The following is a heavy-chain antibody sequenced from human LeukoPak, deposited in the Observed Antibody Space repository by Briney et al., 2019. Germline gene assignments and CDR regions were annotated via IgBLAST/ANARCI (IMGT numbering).Heavy chain of an antibody. Sequence: SETLSLTCTVSGGSISSSSYYWGWIRQPPGKGLEWIGSIYYSGSTYYDPSLKSRVTISVDTSKNQFSLKLSSVTAADTAAYYCVGYCSSTSCYGLVELLWFGGSMDVWGQGTTVTVSS. CDR1: GGSISSSSYY. V-gene: IGHV4-39*01. CDR2: IYYSGST. CDR3: VGYCSSTSCYGLVELLWFGGSMDV. J-gene: IGHJ6*02. D-gene: IGHD2-2*01.